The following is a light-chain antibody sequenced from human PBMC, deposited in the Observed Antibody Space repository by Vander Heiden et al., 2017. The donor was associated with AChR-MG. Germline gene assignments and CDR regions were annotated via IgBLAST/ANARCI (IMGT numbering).Light chain of an antibody. Sequence: QSVLTQPPSVSGAPGQRVTISCTGSSPNIGAGYDVHWYQQLPGTAPKLLIHGNSNRPSGVPDRFSGSKSGTSASLVITGLQAEDEADYYCQSYDSSLRGSVFGGGTKLTVL. CDR2: GNS. V-gene: IGLV1-40*01. J-gene: IGLJ2*01. CDR1: SPNIGAGYD. CDR3: QSYDSSLRGSV.